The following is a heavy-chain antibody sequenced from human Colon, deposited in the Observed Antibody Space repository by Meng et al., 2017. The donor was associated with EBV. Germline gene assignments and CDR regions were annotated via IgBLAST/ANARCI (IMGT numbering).Heavy chain of an antibody. CDR1: GDSITSGDYS. CDR3: VRDTRRGGGWFDP. J-gene: IGHJ5*02. V-gene: IGHV4-30-2*01. Sequence: QVKLQESGSGLVRPPQTLSLTCAVSGDSITSGDYSWTWIRQPPGKGLEWIGYIYHGVNIYYTPSLRSRVTISVDKSRNQFSLKLTSVSAADTAVYYCVRDTRRGGGWFDPWGQGTLVTVSS. D-gene: IGHD3-10*01. CDR2: IYHGVNI.